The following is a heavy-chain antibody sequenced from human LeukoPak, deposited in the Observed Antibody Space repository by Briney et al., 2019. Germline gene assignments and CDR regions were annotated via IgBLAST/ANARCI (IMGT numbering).Heavy chain of an antibody. CDR3: ARVWSPGGSYEYYFDY. Sequence: SVTDSCKASGGTFSSYAISWVRQAPGQGLEWMGGIIRIFGTANYAQKFRGRVTSTTDESTSKAYMELSSVKSEDTAVYYCARVWSPGGSYEYYFDYWGQGTLVTVSS. J-gene: IGHJ4*02. CDR2: IIRIFGTA. V-gene: IGHV1-69*05. CDR1: GGTFSSYA. D-gene: IGHD1-26*01.